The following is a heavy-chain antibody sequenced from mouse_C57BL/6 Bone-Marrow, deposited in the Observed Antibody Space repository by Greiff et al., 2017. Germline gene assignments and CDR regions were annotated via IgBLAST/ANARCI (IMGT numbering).Heavy chain of an antibody. CDR3: ALRSLYGPGYYFDY. Sequence: EVQLQQSGPGLVKPSQSLSLTCSVTGYSITSGYYWNWIRQFPGNKLEWMGYISYDGSNNYNPSLKNRISITRDTSKNQFFLKWNSVTTEDTATYYCALRSLYGPGYYFDYGGQGTTLTVSS. V-gene: IGHV3-6*01. CDR1: GYSITSGYY. CDR2: ISYDGSN. D-gene: IGHD1-2*01. J-gene: IGHJ2*01.